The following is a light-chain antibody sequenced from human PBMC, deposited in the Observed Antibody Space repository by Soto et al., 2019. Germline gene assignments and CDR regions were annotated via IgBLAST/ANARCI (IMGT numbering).Light chain of an antibody. CDR2: AAS. V-gene: IGKV1-9*01. Sequence: DIQLTQSPSFLSASVGDRVTITGRASQGISSFLAWYQQKPGKAPKLLIYAASTLQSGVPSRFSGSGSGTEFTLTVSSLQPEDFATYFCQQLNSYPLTFGGGTKVEI. CDR3: QQLNSYPLT. CDR1: QGISSF. J-gene: IGKJ4*01.